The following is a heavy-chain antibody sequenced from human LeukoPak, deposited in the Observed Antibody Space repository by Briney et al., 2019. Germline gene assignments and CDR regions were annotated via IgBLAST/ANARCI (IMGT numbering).Heavy chain of an antibody. J-gene: IGHJ4*02. CDR1: GGSFSGYY. CDR2: IKHSGST. Sequence: PSETLSLTCAVYGGSFSGYYWSWIRQPPGKGLEWIGEIKHSGSTNHNPSLKSRVTISVDTSKNQFSLKVSSVTAADMAVYYCARAHGSSSDYYFISYWAQGTRVTVSS. V-gene: IGHV4-34*01. CDR3: ARAHGSSSDYYFISY. D-gene: IGHD6-25*01.